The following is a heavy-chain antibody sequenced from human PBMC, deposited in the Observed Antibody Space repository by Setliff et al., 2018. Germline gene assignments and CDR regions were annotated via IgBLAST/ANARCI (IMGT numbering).Heavy chain of an antibody. V-gene: IGHV4-39*02. CDR3: ARMAVRVASRPSSPLEYYYYMDF. CDR2: TYYSGST. J-gene: IGHJ6*03. CDR1: GGSLRDSAIF. D-gene: IGHD6-6*01. Sequence: SETLSLTCTVSGGSLRDSAIFWGWIRQPPGKGLEWIGSTYYSGSTYYNPSLKSRVTMSVDTSKSHFSLRLSSVTAADTAVYYCARMAVRVASRPSSPLEYYYYMDFWGKGATVTVSS.